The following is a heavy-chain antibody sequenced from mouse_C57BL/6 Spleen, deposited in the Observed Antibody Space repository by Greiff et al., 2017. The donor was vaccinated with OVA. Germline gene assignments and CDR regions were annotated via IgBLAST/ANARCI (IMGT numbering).Heavy chain of an antibody. V-gene: IGHV1-61*01. CDR3: ARPYYGSSRAWFAY. Sequence: QVQLQQPGAELVRPGSSVKLSCKASGYTFTSYWMDWVKQRPGQGLEWIGNIYPSDSETHYNQKFKDKATLTVDKSSSTAYMQLSSLTSEDSAVYYCARPYYGSSRAWFAYWGQGTLVTVSA. CDR1: GYTFTSYW. J-gene: IGHJ3*01. D-gene: IGHD1-1*01. CDR2: IYPSDSET.